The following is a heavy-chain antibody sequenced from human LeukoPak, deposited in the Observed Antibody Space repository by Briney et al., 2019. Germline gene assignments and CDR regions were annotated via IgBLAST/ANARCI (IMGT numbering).Heavy chain of an antibody. CDR2: ISSSGST. D-gene: IGHD6-13*01. V-gene: IGHV4-61*02. J-gene: IGHJ4*02. Sequence: SETLSLTCTVSGDSISSGGYYWSWIRQPPGKGLEWIGRISSSGSTNYNPSLKSRVTISVDTSKNQFSLKLSSVTAADTAVYYCARGLYSSSWLPNKEYYCDYGGQGTLVSVSS. CDR1: GDSISSGGYY. CDR3: ARGLYSSSWLPNKEYYCDY.